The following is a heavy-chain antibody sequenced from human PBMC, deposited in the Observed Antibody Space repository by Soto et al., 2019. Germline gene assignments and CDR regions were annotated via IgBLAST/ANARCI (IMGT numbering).Heavy chain of an antibody. Sequence: SQTLPLTCASSGGSVSSNSAVWNWIRKSPSRGLEWLGRTYYRSQWHYEYAVFVQSRISIDPDTSKNQFSLQLNSVTPEDTAVYYCVRLVGNSWLDHWGQGTLVTVSS. CDR3: VRLVGNSWLDH. D-gene: IGHD3-9*01. CDR1: GGSVSSNSAV. CDR2: TYYRSQWHY. V-gene: IGHV6-1*01. J-gene: IGHJ4*02.